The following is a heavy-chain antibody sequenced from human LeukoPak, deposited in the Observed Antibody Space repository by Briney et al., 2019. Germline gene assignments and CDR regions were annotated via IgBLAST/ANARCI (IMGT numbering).Heavy chain of an antibody. CDR2: IYLSGST. V-gene: IGHV4-59*08. CDR1: GGSISSYY. J-gene: IGHJ3*02. D-gene: IGHD6-13*01. Sequence: PSETLSLTCTVSGGSISSYYWSWIRQSPGKGLEWIGYIYLSGSTKYNPSLKSRVTISVDTSKNQFSLKLSSVTAADTAVYYCARTYSSSWYGYLDAFDIWGQGTMVTVSS. CDR3: ARTYSSSWYGYLDAFDI.